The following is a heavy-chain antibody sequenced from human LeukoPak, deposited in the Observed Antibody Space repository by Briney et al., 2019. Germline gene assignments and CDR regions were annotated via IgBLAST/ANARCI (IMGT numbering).Heavy chain of an antibody. CDR3: ARRGGYCSSTSCYTWIPNWFDP. D-gene: IGHD2-2*02. Sequence: GSLRLSCAASGFTVSSTYMSWVRQPPGKGLEWIGEINHSGSTNYNPSLKSRVTISVDTSKNQFSLKLSSVTAADTAVYYCARRGGYCSSTSCYTWIPNWFDPWGQGTLVTVSS. J-gene: IGHJ5*02. CDR1: GFTVSSTY. V-gene: IGHV4-34*01. CDR2: INHSGST.